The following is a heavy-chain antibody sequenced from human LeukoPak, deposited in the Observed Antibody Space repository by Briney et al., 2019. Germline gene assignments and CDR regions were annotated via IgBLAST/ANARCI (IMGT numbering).Heavy chain of an antibody. CDR1: GFTFSSYS. D-gene: IGHD5-18*01. J-gene: IGHJ4*02. V-gene: IGHV3-21*01. CDR2: ISSSSSTI. CDR3: AFGLGYSYGY. Sequence: PGGSLRLSCAASGFTFSSYSMNWVRQAPGKGLEWVSSISSSSSTIYYADSVKGRFTISRDNAKNTLYLQMNSLRAEDTAVYYGAFGLGYSYGYWGQGTLVTVSS.